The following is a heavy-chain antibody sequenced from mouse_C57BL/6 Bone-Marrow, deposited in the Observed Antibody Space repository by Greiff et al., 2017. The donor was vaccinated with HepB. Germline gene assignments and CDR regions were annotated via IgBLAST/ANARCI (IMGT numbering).Heavy chain of an antibody. CDR1: GFNIKDYY. J-gene: IGHJ1*03. Sequence: EVQLQQSGAELVRPGASVKLSCTASGFNIKDYYMHWVKQRPEQGLEWIGRIDPEDGDTEYAPKFPGKATMTADTSSNTAYLQLSSLTSEDTAVYYCTTGDYDGDHVWYFDVWGTGTTVTVSS. V-gene: IGHV14-1*01. D-gene: IGHD2-4*01. CDR3: TTGDYDGDHVWYFDV. CDR2: IDPEDGDT.